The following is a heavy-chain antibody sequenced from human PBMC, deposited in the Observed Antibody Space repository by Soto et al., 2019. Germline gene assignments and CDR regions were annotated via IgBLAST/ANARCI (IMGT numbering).Heavy chain of an antibody. V-gene: IGHV3-15*01. J-gene: IGHJ4*02. D-gene: IGHD2-8*01. CDR3: ATPRPGTNGYGY. Sequence: EVQLVESGGGLVKPGGSLRLSCAASGITLSNAWMTWVRQAPGKGLEWVGRIKSKADGSKTEYGSPVKDRFIITRDGSENTLDLQMHSLKTEDAAVYYCATPRPGTNGYGYWGQGTLVTASS. CDR1: GITLSNAW. CDR2: IKSKADGSKT.